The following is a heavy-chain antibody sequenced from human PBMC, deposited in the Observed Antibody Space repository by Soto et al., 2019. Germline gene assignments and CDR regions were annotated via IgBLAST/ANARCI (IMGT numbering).Heavy chain of an antibody. CDR2: IVPIVDTS. CDR3: VRVVAIPDYPDN. CDR1: GGTFSSYA. V-gene: IGHV1-69*12. J-gene: IGHJ4*02. Sequence: QVQLVQSGAEVRQPASSVKVSCKTSGGTFSSYAISWVRQAPGQGLEWMGGIVPIVDTSTYAQKFQGRVKITADESTSTAYMELSSMRSDDTAIYYCVRVVAIPDYPDNWGQGTLVTVSS. D-gene: IGHD2-15*01.